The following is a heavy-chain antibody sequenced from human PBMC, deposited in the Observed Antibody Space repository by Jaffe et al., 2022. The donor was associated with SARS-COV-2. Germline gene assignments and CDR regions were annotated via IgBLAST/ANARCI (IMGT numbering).Heavy chain of an antibody. CDR1: GYTFTNYA. J-gene: IGHJ4*02. V-gene: IGHV1-3*01. Sequence: QVQLVQSGAAVKEPGASVKVSCKASGYTFTNYAIHWMRQAPGQRLEWMGWINAGNGDTKYSQKFQGRVTITRDTSASTAYMELSSLRSEDTAVYSCARGRWVGTTKAYYFDAWGLGTLVTVSS. CDR3: ARGRWVGTTKAYYFDA. CDR2: INAGNGDT. D-gene: IGHD1-7*01.